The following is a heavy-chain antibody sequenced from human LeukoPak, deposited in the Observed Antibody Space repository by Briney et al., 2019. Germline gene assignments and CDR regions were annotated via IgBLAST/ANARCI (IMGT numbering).Heavy chain of an antibody. CDR2: ISATGRTT. CDR3: AKDREYLKWFDP. J-gene: IGHJ5*02. D-gene: IGHD2/OR15-2a*01. CDR1: GFTFTNSA. V-gene: IGHV3-23*01. Sequence: PGGSLRLSCVASGFTFTNSAMSWVRQAPGKGLEWVSSISATGRTTYYADSVKGRFTISRDSSKNTLYLQMNSLRAEDTAVYYCAKDREYLKWFDPWGQGTLVTVSS.